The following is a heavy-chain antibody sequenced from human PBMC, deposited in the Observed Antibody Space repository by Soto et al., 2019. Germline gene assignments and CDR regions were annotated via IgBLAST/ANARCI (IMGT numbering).Heavy chain of an antibody. CDR1: GYTFTSYY. D-gene: IGHD6-6*01. CDR3: ASLSIAARPSPGGYYYGMDV. CDR2: INPSGGST. J-gene: IGHJ6*02. V-gene: IGHV1-46*01. Sequence: ASVKVSCKASGYTFTSYYMHWVRQAPGQGLEWMGIINPSGGSTSYAQKFRGRVTMTRDTSTSTVYMELSSLRSEDTAVYYCASLSIAARPSPGGYYYGMDVWGQGTTVTVSS.